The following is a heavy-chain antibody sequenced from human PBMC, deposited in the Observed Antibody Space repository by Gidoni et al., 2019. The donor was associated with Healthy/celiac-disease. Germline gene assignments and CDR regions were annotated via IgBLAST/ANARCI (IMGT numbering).Heavy chain of an antibody. CDR3: ARGRAAAGYDYYYGMDV. CDR2: INHSGST. D-gene: IGHD6-13*01. V-gene: IGHV4-34*01. J-gene: IGHJ6*02. Sequence: QVQLQQLGAGLLKPSETLSLTCAVYGGSFSGYYWSWIRQPPGKGLEWIGEINHSGSTNYNPSLKSRVTISVDTSKNQFSLKMSSVTAADTAVYYCARGRAAAGYDYYYGMDVWGQGTTVTVSS. CDR1: GGSFSGYY.